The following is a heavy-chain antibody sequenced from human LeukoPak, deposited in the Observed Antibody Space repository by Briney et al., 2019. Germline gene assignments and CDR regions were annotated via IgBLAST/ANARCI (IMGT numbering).Heavy chain of an antibody. D-gene: IGHD6-19*01. V-gene: IGHV4-61*01. CDR1: GGSVSSGSYY. CDR2: IYYSGST. Sequence: SETLSLTCTVSGGSVSSGSYYWSWIRQPPGKGLEWIGYIYYSGSTYYNPSLKSRVTISVDTSKNQFSLKLSSVTAADTAVYYCAREVSSGWFLDYWGQGTLVTVSS. J-gene: IGHJ4*02. CDR3: AREVSSGWFLDY.